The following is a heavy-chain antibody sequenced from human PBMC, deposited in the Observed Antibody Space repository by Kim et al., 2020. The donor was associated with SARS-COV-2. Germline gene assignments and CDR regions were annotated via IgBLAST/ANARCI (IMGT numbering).Heavy chain of an antibody. J-gene: IGHJ6*02. Sequence: GGSLRLSCAASGFTFSSYAMHWVRQAPGKGLEWVAVISYDGSNKYYADSVKGRFTISRDNSKNTLYLQMNSLRAEDTAVYYCASRIAAAGTIYYYYYGMDVWGQGTTVTVSS. V-gene: IGHV3-30-3*01. D-gene: IGHD6-13*01. CDR3: ASRIAAAGTIYYYYYGMDV. CDR1: GFTFSSYA. CDR2: ISYDGSNK.